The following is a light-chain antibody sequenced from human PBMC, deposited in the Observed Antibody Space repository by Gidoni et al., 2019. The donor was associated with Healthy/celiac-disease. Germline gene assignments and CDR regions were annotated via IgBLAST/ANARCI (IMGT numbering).Light chain of an antibody. Sequence: SSELTQPPSVSVSPGQTARITCSGDALPKQYAYWYQQKPGPAPVLVIYKDSERPSGIPERFSGSSSGTTVTLTISGVQAEDEADYYCQSADSSGTFDVVFGGGTKLTVL. V-gene: IGLV3-25*03. CDR1: ALPKQY. CDR2: KDS. CDR3: QSADSSGTFDVV. J-gene: IGLJ2*01.